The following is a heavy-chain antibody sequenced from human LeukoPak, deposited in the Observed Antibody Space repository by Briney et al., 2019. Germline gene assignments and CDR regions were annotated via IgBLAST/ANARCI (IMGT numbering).Heavy chain of an antibody. D-gene: IGHD4-17*01. J-gene: IGHJ6*03. CDR2: IKQDGSEK. Sequence: SGGSLRLSCAASGLTLSSYWMGWVRQAPGKGLEWVANIKQDGSEKYYVDSVKGRFTISRDNAKNSLYLQMNSLRAEDTAVYYCARDPGDYGYYYYMDVWGKGTTVTVSS. CDR1: GLTLSSYW. V-gene: IGHV3-7*01. CDR3: ARDPGDYGYYYYMDV.